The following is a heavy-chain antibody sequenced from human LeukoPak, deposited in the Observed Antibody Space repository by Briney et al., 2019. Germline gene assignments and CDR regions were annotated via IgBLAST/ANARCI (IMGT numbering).Heavy chain of an antibody. CDR1: GGSISSYY. V-gene: IGHV4-4*07. Sequence: PSETLSLTCTVSGGSISSYYWSWIRQPAGKGLEWIGRIYTSGSTNYNPSLKSRVTMSVDTSKNQFSLKLSSVTAADTAVYYCASTVVPAASGYYYYYYMDVWGKGTTVTVSS. CDR3: ASTVVPAASGYYYYYYMDV. J-gene: IGHJ6*03. D-gene: IGHD2-2*01. CDR2: IYTSGST.